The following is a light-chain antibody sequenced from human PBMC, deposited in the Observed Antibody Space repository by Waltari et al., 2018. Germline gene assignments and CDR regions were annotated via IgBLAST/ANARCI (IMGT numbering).Light chain of an antibody. Sequence: ALTQPASVSGSPGQSITISCSGTSHDIGHYDYVAWYLQHPATAPKLIIFDVSKRPSGISDRFSASKSGSTASLTISGLPAEDEGESFCGSYTTNSPFAVVFGGGTKLTVL. CDR1: SHDIGHYDY. CDR3: GSYTTNSPFAVV. V-gene: IGLV2-14*03. J-gene: IGLJ2*01. CDR2: DVS.